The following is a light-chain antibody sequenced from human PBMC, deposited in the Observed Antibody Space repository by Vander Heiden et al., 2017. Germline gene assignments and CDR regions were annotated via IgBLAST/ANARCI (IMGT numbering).Light chain of an antibody. CDR1: QSVNDN. CDR2: AAS. Sequence: EIVITPSPVPLSVSPGERATLSCRASQSVNDNLAWYQQKPGQAPRLLFYAASTRATGVPARCSGRGSGTEFTLTISSMESEDFAVYYCQQYDQWPTWTFGHGTKVEI. V-gene: IGKV3-15*01. J-gene: IGKJ1*01. CDR3: QQYDQWPTWT.